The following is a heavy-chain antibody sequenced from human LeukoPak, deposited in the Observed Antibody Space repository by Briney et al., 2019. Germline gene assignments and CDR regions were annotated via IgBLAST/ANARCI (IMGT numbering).Heavy chain of an antibody. Sequence: GGSLRLSCAVSGLTFSDYYMSWTRQAPGKGPELVSYISPSGSSIFYVDSVKGRFTISRDNAKNSLYLQMNSLRAEDTAVYYCTRRHHSLEYWGQGTLVTVSS. CDR2: ISPSGSSI. V-gene: IGHV3-11*01. CDR1: GLTFSDYY. J-gene: IGHJ4*02. CDR3: TRRHHSLEY. D-gene: IGHD1-14*01.